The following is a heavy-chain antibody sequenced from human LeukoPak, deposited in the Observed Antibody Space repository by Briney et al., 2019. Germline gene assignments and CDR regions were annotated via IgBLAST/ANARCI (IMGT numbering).Heavy chain of an antibody. J-gene: IGHJ5*02. CDR1: GFTFSNYW. Sequence: GGSLRLSCVAPGFTFSNYWMHWVRQPPGKGLVWVSRIYVDGRTTNYADSVKGRFTISRDNAKNTVYLEMNSLSVEDTATYYCIRDFRSADLWGQGTLVTVTS. CDR2: IYVDGRTT. V-gene: IGHV3-74*01. CDR3: IRDFRSADL.